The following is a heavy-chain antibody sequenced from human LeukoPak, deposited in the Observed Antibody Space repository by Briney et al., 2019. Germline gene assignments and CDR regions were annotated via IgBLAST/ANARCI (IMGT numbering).Heavy chain of an antibody. J-gene: IGHJ6*03. D-gene: IGHD1-1*01. V-gene: IGHV3-11*01. Sequence: GGSLRLSCAASGFTFSDYYMSWIRQAPGKGLEWVSYTSSSGSTIYYADSVKGRFTISRDNAKNSLYLQMNNLRAEDTAVYYCARVKQLERLYYYYYMDVWGKGTTVTVSS. CDR3: ARVKQLERLYYYYYMDV. CDR1: GFTFSDYY. CDR2: TSSSGSTI.